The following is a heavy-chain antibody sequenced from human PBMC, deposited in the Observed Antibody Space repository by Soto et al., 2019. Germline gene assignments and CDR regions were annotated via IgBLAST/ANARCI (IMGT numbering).Heavy chain of an antibody. CDR3: ARGIYTRFPNWFDP. CDR1: GFTFSSYS. Sequence: GGSLRLSCAASGFTFSSYSMNWVRQAPGKGLEWVSYISSSSSTIYYADSVKGRFTISRDNAKNSLYLQMNSLRAEDTAVYYCARGIYTRFPNWFDPWGQGTLVTVSS. CDR2: ISSSSSTI. J-gene: IGHJ5*02. D-gene: IGHD3-16*01. V-gene: IGHV3-48*01.